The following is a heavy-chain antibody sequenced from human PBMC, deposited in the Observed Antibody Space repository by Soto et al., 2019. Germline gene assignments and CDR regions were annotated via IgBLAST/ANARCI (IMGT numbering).Heavy chain of an antibody. V-gene: IGHV3-13*01. CDR2: IGTAGDT. CDR3: ARALLGNDSFDI. Sequence: GESLKISCAASGFTFSSYDMHWVRQATGKGLEWVSAIGTAGDTYYPGSLKGRFTISRENAKNSLYLQMNSLRAGDSAVYYCARALLGNDSFDIWGQGTMVTVSS. D-gene: IGHD7-27*01. CDR1: GFTFSSYD. J-gene: IGHJ3*02.